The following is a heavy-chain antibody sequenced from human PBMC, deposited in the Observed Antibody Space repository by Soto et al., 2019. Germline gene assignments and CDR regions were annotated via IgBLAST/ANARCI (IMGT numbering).Heavy chain of an antibody. CDR3: VRDSRTGCSSINCYMH. CDR2: IWHPGRP. CDR1: GDSLTTNHW. Sequence: QLQLRESGPGLVQPSGTLSLTCDVSGDSLTTNHWWSWVRQAPGKGLEWIGEIWHPGRPNYTPSLKSRVAISIDKSKNQFSLKLSSVTAADTAVYYCVRDSRTGCSSINCYMHWGQGTLVTVSS. J-gene: IGHJ4*02. V-gene: IGHV4-4*02. D-gene: IGHD2-15*01.